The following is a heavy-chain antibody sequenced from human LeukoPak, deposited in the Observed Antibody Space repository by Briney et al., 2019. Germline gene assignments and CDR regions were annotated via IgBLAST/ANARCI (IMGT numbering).Heavy chain of an antibody. CDR3: ARDSSPLDYGHYYWYFDL. Sequence: ASVKVSCKASGYTFTGYYIHWVRQAPGQGLEWMGWINTNSGDTNYAQKFQGRVTMTRDTSISTAYMELSRLGSDDTAVYYCARDSSPLDYGHYYWYFDLWGRGTLVTVSS. V-gene: IGHV1-2*02. J-gene: IGHJ2*01. CDR2: INTNSGDT. CDR1: GYTFTGYY. D-gene: IGHD4-17*01.